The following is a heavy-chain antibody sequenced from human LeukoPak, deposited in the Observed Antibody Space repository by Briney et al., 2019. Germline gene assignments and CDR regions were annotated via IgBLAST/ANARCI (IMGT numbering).Heavy chain of an antibody. V-gene: IGHV3-30-3*01. D-gene: IGHD3-10*01. J-gene: IGHJ4*02. CDR1: GFTFSSYA. CDR3: ARAEGRGVAGGFDY. Sequence: PGGSLRLSCAASGFTFSSYAMHWVRQAPGKGLEWVAVISYDGSNKYYADSVKGRFTISRDNSKNTLYLQMNSLRAEDTAVYYCARAEGRGVAGGFDYWGQGTLVTVSS. CDR2: ISYDGSNK.